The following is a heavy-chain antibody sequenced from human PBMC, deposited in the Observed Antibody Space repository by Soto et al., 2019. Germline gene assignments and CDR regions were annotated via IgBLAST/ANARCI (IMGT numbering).Heavy chain of an antibody. J-gene: IGHJ4*02. Sequence: QVQLVQSGAEVKKPGSSVKVSCKTSGGTFSTYSIVWVRQAPGEGLEWMGGIIPIFGTANYAQKFQDRVTITADKSTITAFMELSSLKSEHTAMYYCASSSGNNYGVGTNYYFDYWGQGTLVTVSS. CDR2: IIPIFGTA. CDR1: GGTFSTYS. CDR3: ASSSGNNYGVGTNYYFDY. V-gene: IGHV1-69*06. D-gene: IGHD5-18*01.